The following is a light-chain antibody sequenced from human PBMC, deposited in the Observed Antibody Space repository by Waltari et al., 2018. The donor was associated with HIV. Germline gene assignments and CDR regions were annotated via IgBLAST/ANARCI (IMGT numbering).Light chain of an antibody. J-gene: IGLJ2*01. V-gene: IGLV1-47*01. CDR1: SSNIGRNS. CDR2: RDN. CDR3: AAWDDSLSGVV. Sequence: QSVLTQPPSASGTPGQGVTISCSGRSSNIGRNSVFCYQQVPGTAPKLLIYRDNRRPAGVPDRISGSKSGTSASLAISGLRSGDEADYYCAAWDDSLSGVVFGGGTKLTVL.